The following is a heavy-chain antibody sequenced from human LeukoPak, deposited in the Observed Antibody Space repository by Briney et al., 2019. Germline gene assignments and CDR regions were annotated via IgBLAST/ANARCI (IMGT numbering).Heavy chain of an antibody. CDR1: GFTFSSYW. D-gene: IGHD3-22*01. Sequence: GGSLRLSCAASGFTFSSYWMSWVRQAPGKGLEWVDNIKQDGSEKYYVDSVKGRFTISRDNAKNSLYLQMNSLRAEDTAVYYCARDPLTAYYYDSSGYYSTAEYWGQGTLVTVSS. V-gene: IGHV3-7*01. CDR3: ARDPLTAYYYDSSGYYSTAEY. CDR2: IKQDGSEK. J-gene: IGHJ4*02.